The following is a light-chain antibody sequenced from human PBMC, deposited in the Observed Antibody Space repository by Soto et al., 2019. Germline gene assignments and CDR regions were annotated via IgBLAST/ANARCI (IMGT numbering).Light chain of an antibody. Sequence: QLVLTQSPSASASLGASVKLTCTLSSGHSSDAIAWHQQQPEKGPRFLMNLNSDGSHTKGDGIPDRFSGSSSGAERYLTISSLQSDDEADYYCQTWGTGIVVFGGGTKLTVL. J-gene: IGLJ2*01. CDR3: QTWGTGIVV. V-gene: IGLV4-69*01. CDR2: LNSDGSH. CDR1: SGHSSDA.